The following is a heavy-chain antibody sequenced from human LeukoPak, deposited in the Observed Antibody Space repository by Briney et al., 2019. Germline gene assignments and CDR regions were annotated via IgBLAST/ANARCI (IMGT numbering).Heavy chain of an antibody. CDR3: ARDDSSGYLYAFDI. CDR2: IYTSGST. J-gene: IGHJ3*02. V-gene: IGHV4-4*07. D-gene: IGHD3-22*01. Sequence: SETLSLTCTVSGGSISSYYWSWIRQPAGKGLEWIGRIYTSGSTNYNPSLKSRVTMSVDTSKNQFSLKLSSVTAADTAVYYCARDDSSGYLYAFDIWGQGTMVTVSS. CDR1: GGSISSYY.